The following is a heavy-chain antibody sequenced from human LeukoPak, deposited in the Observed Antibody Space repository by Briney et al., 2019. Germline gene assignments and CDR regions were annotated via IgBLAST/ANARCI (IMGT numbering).Heavy chain of an antibody. V-gene: IGHV1-69*13. CDR2: IIPIFGTA. D-gene: IGHD1-26*01. Sequence: SVKVSCKASGGAFSTYAFSWVRQAPGQGLEWMGGIIPIFGTANYAQKFQGRVTITADESTSTAYMELSSLRSEDTAVYYCARGGTATYYFDYWGQGTLVTVSS. CDR1: GGAFSTYA. J-gene: IGHJ4*02. CDR3: ARGGTATYYFDY.